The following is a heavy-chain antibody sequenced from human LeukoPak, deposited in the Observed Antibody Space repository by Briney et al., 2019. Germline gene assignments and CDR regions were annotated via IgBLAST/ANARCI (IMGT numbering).Heavy chain of an antibody. Sequence: ASVKVSCKVSGYTLTELSMHWVRQAPGKGLEWMGGFDPEDGETIYAQKFQGRVTITRDTSASTAYMELSSLRSEDTAVYYCARGRYCSSTSCYKPTIPRFDPWGQGTLVTVSS. V-gene: IGHV1-24*01. J-gene: IGHJ5*02. D-gene: IGHD2-2*02. CDR3: ARGRYCSSTSCYKPTIPRFDP. CDR1: GYTLTELS. CDR2: FDPEDGET.